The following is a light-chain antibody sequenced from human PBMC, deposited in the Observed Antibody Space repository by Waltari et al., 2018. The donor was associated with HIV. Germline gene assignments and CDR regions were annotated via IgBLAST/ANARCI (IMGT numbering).Light chain of an antibody. V-gene: IGLV2-23*02. Sequence: QSALTQPASVSGSPGQSITISCTGTSSDVGGYNYVSWYQQHPGKAPNLMIYDVSKRPSGVSTRFSASKSGNTASLTISVLQTEDEADYYCCSYAGSSTYVFGSGTKVTVL. CDR1: SSDVGGYNY. CDR2: DVS. J-gene: IGLJ1*01. CDR3: CSYAGSSTYV.